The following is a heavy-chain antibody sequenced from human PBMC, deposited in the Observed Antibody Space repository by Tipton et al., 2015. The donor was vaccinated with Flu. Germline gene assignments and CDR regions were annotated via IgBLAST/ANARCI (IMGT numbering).Heavy chain of an antibody. D-gene: IGHD2-2*02. Sequence: GSLRLSCAASGFTFNSYLMHWVRQVPGKGLAWISRISSDGKTISYADAVKGRFTISRDNSKNTLYLQMNSLRAEDTAVYYCAKELGYCRSTTCYKPFDYWGQGTLVTVSS. CDR3: AKELGYCRSTTCYKPFDY. CDR2: ISSDGKTI. V-gene: IGHV3-74*01. J-gene: IGHJ4*02. CDR1: GFTFNSYL.